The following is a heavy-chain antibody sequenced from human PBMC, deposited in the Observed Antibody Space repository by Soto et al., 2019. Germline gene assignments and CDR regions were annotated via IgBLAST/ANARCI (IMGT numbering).Heavy chain of an antibody. D-gene: IGHD2-2*01. V-gene: IGHV3-74*01. J-gene: IGHJ4*02. CDR1: GFTFSGDW. CDR2: INMDGTST. CDR3: ACGPRGLYHHEY. Sequence: EVQLVESGGGLVQPGGSLRLSCVASGFTFSGDWMHWVRQAAGKGLVWVSRINMDGTSTNYADSVKGRFTISRDNAKNTLYLQMNSLRVDDTAVYYCACGPRGLYHHEYWGQGALVTVS.